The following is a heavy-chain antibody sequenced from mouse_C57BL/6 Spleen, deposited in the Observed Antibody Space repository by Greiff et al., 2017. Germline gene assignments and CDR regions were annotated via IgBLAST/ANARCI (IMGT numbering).Heavy chain of an antibody. CDR2: IDPETGGT. CDR3: TRVRGYAMDY. J-gene: IGHJ4*01. CDR1: GYTFTDYE. V-gene: IGHV1-15*01. Sequence: LVESGAELVRPGASVTLSCKASGYTFTDYEMHWVKQTPVHGLEWIGAIDPETGGTAYNQKFKGKAILTADKSSSTAYMELRSLTSEDSAVYYCTRVRGYAMDYWGQGTSVTVSS.